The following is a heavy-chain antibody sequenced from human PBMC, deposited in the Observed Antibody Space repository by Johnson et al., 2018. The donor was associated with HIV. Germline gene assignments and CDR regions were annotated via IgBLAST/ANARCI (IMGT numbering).Heavy chain of an antibody. Sequence: QVQLVESGGGVVQPGRSLRLSCAASGFTFSNYDIHWVRQAPVKGLECVAVISYDGSNKYYADSVKGRFTISRDNSKNTLYLQMNSLRAEDTAVYYWASSWSIAFDIWGQGTMVTVSS. CDR1: GFTFSNYD. CDR2: ISYDGSNK. V-gene: IGHV3-30*03. D-gene: IGHD1-1*01. J-gene: IGHJ3*02. CDR3: ASSWSIAFDI.